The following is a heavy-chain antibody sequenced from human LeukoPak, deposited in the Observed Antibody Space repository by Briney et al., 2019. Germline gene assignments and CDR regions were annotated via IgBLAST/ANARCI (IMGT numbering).Heavy chain of an antibody. CDR3: AREPQYSYVGETPFDY. V-gene: IGHV3-48*01. D-gene: IGHD5-18*01. CDR2: ISSSSSTI. J-gene: IGHJ4*02. Sequence: QPGGSLRLSCAASGFTFSSYSMNWVRQAPGKGLEWVSYISSSSSTIYYADPVKGRFTISRDNAKNSLYLQMNSLRAEDTAVYYCAREPQYSYVGETPFDYWGQGTLVTVSS. CDR1: GFTFSSYS.